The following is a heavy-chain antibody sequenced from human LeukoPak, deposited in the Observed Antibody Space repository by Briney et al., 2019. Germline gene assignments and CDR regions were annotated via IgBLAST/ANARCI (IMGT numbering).Heavy chain of an antibody. CDR3: AREFLWFGELPAFDY. J-gene: IGHJ4*02. CDR1: GYTFTSYA. Sequence: GASVKVSCKASGYTFTSYAMHWVRQAPGQRLELMGWINAGNGNTKYSQNFQGRVTITRDTSASTAYMELSSLRSENTAVYYCAREFLWFGELPAFDYWGQGTLVTVSS. D-gene: IGHD3-10*01. V-gene: IGHV1-3*01. CDR2: INAGNGNT.